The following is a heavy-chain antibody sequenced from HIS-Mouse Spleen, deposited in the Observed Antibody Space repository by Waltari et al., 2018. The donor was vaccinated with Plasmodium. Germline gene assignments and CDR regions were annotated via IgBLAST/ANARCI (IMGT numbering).Heavy chain of an antibody. CDR2: IKKDGSEK. Sequence: EVQLVESGGGLVQPGGSLRLSCAASGFTFSSYWMSWVRQAPGKGLEWVAKIKKDGSEKDDVDSVKGRFTISRDNAKNSLYLQMNSLRAEDTAVYYCASSWYWYFDLWGRGTLVTVSS. CDR1: GFTFSSYW. CDR3: ASSWYWYFDL. V-gene: IGHV3-7*01. D-gene: IGHD6-13*01. J-gene: IGHJ2*01.